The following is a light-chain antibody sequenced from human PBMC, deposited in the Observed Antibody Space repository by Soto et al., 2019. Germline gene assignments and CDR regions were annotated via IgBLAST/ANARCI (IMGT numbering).Light chain of an antibody. CDR3: ASWDDSLNGPV. V-gene: IGLV1-44*01. CDR2: SNN. CDR1: SSNIGTNT. Sequence: QSVLTQPPSASGTPGQRVTISCSGSSSNIGTNTVNWYQHLPGTAPKLLIYSNNQRPSGVPDRLSGSKSATSASLAISGLQSEDEADYYCASWDDSLNGPVFGGGTKLTVL. J-gene: IGLJ2*01.